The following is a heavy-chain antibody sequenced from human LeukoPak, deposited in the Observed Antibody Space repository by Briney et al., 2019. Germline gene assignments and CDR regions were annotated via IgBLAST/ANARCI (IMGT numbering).Heavy chain of an antibody. CDR2: IIPILGIA. V-gene: IGHV1-69*04. J-gene: IGHJ4*02. D-gene: IGHD5-18*01. Sequence: GASVKVSCKASGGTFSSYAISWVRQAPGQGLEWMGRIIPILGIANYAQKFQGRVTMTRDTSTSTVYMELSSLRSEDTAVYYCALLSRGYSYGTGLDYWGQGTLVTVSS. CDR1: GGTFSSYA. CDR3: ALLSRGYSYGTGLDY.